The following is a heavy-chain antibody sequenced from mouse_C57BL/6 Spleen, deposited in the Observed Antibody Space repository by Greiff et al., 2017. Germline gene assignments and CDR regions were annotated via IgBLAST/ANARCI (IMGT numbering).Heavy chain of an antibody. CDR1: GYAFSSYW. J-gene: IGHJ2*01. V-gene: IGHV1-80*01. CDR2: IYPADGDT. Sequence: QVHVKQSGAELVKPGASVKISCKASGYAFSSYWMNWVKQRPGKGLEWIGQIYPADGDTNYNGKFKGKATLTADTSSSTAYMQLSSLTSEDSAVYFCASYYYSGGSFDYWGQGTTLTVSS. D-gene: IGHD1-1*01. CDR3: ASYYYSGGSFDY.